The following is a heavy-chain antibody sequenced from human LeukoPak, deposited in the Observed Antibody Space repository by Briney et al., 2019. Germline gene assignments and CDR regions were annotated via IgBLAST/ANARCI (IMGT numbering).Heavy chain of an antibody. V-gene: IGHV1-46*01. Sequence: ASVKVSCKASGYTFTSYYMHWVRQAPGQGLEWMGIINPSCGSTSYAQKFQGRVTMTRDMSTSTVYMEMSSLRSEDTAVSYCARPLYSGYEGDLDYWGQGTLVTVSS. CDR1: GYTFTSYY. CDR2: INPSCGST. CDR3: ARPLYSGYEGDLDY. J-gene: IGHJ4*02. D-gene: IGHD5-12*01.